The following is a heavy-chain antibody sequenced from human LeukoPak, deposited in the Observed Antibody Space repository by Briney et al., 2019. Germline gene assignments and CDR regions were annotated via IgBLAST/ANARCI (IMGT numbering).Heavy chain of an antibody. V-gene: IGHV3-30*03. CDR3: AITNAFDI. CDR2: ISYDGSNK. Sequence: PGGSLRLSCAASGFTFSSYAMSWVRQAPGKGLEWVAVISYDGSNKYYADSVKGRFTISRDNSKNTLYLQMNSLRAEDTAVYYCAITNAFDIWGQGTMVTVSS. J-gene: IGHJ3*02. CDR1: GFTFSSYA.